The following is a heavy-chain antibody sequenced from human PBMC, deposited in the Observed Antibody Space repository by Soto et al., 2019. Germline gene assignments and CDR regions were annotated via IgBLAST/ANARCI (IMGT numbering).Heavy chain of an antibody. CDR3: ARDGYDFWSGYYTGLFDY. V-gene: IGHV1-3*01. D-gene: IGHD3-3*01. CDR1: GYTFTSYA. Sequence: ASVKVSCKASGYTFTSYAMHWVRQAPGQRLEWMGWINAGNGNTKYSQKFQGRVTITRDTSASTAYMELSSLRSEDTAVYYCARDGYDFWSGYYTGLFDYWGQGTLVTVSS. J-gene: IGHJ4*02. CDR2: INAGNGNT.